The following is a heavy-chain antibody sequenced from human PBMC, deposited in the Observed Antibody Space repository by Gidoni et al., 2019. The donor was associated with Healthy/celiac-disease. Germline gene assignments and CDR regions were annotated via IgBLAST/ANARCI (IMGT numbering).Heavy chain of an antibody. V-gene: IGHV3-15*01. CDR3: TTVAPDDYGGNSC. CDR1: GFTFSNAW. D-gene: IGHD4-17*01. Sequence: EVQLVESGGGLVKPGGSLRLSCAASGFTFSNAWMSWVRQAPGKGREVVGRIKSKTDGGTTDYAAPVKGRFTISRDDSKNTLYLQMNSLKTEDTAVYYCTTVAPDDYGGNSCWGQGTLVTVSS. CDR2: IKSKTDGGTT. J-gene: IGHJ4*02.